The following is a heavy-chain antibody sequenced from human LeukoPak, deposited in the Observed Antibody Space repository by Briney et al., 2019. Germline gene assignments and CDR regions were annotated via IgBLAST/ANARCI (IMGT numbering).Heavy chain of an antibody. V-gene: IGHV1-46*01. Sequence: ASVKVSCKASGYTFTSYYMHWVRQAPGQGLEWKGIINPSGGSTSYAQKFQGRVTMTRDTSTSTVYMELSSLRSEDTAVYYCARDDGYDYYRYYGMDIWGQGATVTVPS. CDR2: INPSGGST. CDR3: ARDDGYDYYRYYGMDI. J-gene: IGHJ6*02. D-gene: IGHD5-24*01. CDR1: GYTFTSYY.